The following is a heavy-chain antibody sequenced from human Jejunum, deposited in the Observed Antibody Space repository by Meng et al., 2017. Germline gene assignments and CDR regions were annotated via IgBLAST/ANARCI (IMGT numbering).Heavy chain of an antibody. V-gene: IGHV3-23*01. Sequence: GESLKISCVASGFTFSSYAMTWVRQAPGKGLEWVSTMSGSGDNIPHADSVKGRFTISRDNSKNTLYLQMNSLRTADTAVYYCAKSLGQRLMRTYGMDVWGQGTTVTVSS. CDR3: AKSLGQRLMRTYGMDV. CDR2: MSGSGDNI. D-gene: IGHD6-25*01. CDR1: GFTFSSYA. J-gene: IGHJ6*02.